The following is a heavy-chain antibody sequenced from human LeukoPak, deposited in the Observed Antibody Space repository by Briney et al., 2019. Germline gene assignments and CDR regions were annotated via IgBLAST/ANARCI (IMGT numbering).Heavy chain of an antibody. CDR2: IGAYNGNT. Sequence: ASVKVSCKASGYTFTSYGISWVRQAPGQGLEWMGWIGAYNGNTNYAQKLQGRVTMTTDTSTSTAYMELRSLRSDDTAVYYCARDFGLKWELRPMSGYWGQGTLVTVSS. D-gene: IGHD1-26*01. J-gene: IGHJ4*02. V-gene: IGHV1-18*01. CDR3: ARDFGLKWELRPMSGY. CDR1: GYTFTSYG.